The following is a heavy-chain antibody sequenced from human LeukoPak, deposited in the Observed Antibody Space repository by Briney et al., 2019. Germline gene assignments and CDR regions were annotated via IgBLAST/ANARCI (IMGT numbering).Heavy chain of an antibody. CDR3: ASFRVLGF. CDR1: GFTFSDYN. CDR2: ISRSGSTK. D-gene: IGHD3-16*01. V-gene: IGHV3-11*04. Sequence: SLRLSCAASGFTFSDYNMRWIRQAPGKGLEWVSSISRSGSTKYYADSVKGRFTISRDNAKNSLYLQMNSLRAEDTAVYYCASFRVLGFWGQGTLVTVSS. J-gene: IGHJ4*02.